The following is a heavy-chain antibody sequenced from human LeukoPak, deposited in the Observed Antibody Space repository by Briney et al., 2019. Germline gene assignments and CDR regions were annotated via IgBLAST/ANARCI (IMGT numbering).Heavy chain of an antibody. CDR2: IKQDGSEI. CDR3: VRDKLTGASRLDY. D-gene: IGHD7-27*01. V-gene: IGHV3-7*03. Sequence: GGSLRLSCAASGFTFSNYWMSWVRQAPGKELEWVANIKQDGSEIYYVDSVKGRFTISRDNAKNSLYLQMNSLRAEDTAVYYCVRDKLTGASRLDYWGQGTLLTVSS. J-gene: IGHJ4*02. CDR1: GFTFSNYW.